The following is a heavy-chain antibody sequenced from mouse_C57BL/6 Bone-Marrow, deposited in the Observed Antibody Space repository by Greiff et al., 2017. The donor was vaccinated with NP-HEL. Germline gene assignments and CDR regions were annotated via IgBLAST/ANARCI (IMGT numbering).Heavy chain of an antibody. CDR3: ARGIYYGYDKSWFDY. Sequence: VQLQQPGAELVKPGASVKMSCTASGYTFTSYWITWVQQRPGQGLEWIGDISPGSGSTNYNDKFKSRSTLTVDTSASTAYMQLSSLTSEDTAVYYGARGIYYGYDKSWFDYWGQGTMVTVSA. V-gene: IGHV1-55*01. CDR1: GYTFTSYW. D-gene: IGHD2-2*01. J-gene: IGHJ3*01. CDR2: ISPGSGST.